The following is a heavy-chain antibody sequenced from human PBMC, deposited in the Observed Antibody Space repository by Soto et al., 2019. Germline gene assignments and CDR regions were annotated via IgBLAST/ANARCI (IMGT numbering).Heavy chain of an antibody. CDR2: ISSSGSTI. J-gene: IGHJ5*02. CDR1: EFTFSDYY. Sequence: GGSPRLSCAAPEFTFSDYYMSWIRQAPGKGLEWVSYISSSGSTIYYADSVKGRFTISRDNAKNSLYLQMNSLRAEDTAVYYCARGPTSSWYPGWFDPWGQGTLVTVSS. CDR3: ARGPTSSWYPGWFDP. V-gene: IGHV3-11*01. D-gene: IGHD6-13*01.